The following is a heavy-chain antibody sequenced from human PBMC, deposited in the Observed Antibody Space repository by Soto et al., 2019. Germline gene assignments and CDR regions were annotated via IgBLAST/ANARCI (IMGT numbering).Heavy chain of an antibody. J-gene: IGHJ6*02. Sequence: QVQLVESGGGVVQPGRSLRLSCAASGFTFSSYAMHWVRQAPGKGLEWVAVISYDGSNKYYADSVKGRFTISRDNSKNTLYLQMNSLRAEDTAVYYCARESRQQVDYSRSANYYYGMDVWGQGTTVTVSS. CDR1: GFTFSSYA. D-gene: IGHD4-4*01. CDR2: ISYDGSNK. V-gene: IGHV3-30-3*01. CDR3: ARESRQQVDYSRSANYYYGMDV.